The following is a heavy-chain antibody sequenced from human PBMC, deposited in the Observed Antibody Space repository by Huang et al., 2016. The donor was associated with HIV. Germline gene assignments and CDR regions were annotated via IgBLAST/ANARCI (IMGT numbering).Heavy chain of an antibody. Sequence: EVQLVQSGPEVKKPGESLNISCRVSGYSFTTYWVGWVRQRPGQGLGGRAIIYPGDSAATYNPSFRGQVTISADKSINTAHLQCDSRKTSDSAIYYCARGGLNTGSSPDSWGQGTLVTVSS. D-gene: IGHD1-26*01. CDR1: GYSFTTYW. CDR3: ARGGLNTGSSPDS. CDR2: IYPGDSAA. V-gene: IGHV5-51*01. J-gene: IGHJ4*02.